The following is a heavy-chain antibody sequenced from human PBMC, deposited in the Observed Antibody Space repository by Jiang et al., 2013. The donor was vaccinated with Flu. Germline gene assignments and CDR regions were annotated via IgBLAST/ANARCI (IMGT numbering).Heavy chain of an antibody. CDR2: IYYSGST. J-gene: IGHJ6*04. Sequence: SGGSIISSRYYWGWIRQHPGKGLEWIGYIYYSGSTYYNPSLKSLVTISVDTSKNQFSLKLSSVTAADTAVYYCARGYSGYVHYGMDVWGKGTTVTVSS. D-gene: IGHD5-12*01. V-gene: IGHV4-31*01. CDR1: GGSIISSRYY. CDR3: ARGYSGYVHYGMDV.